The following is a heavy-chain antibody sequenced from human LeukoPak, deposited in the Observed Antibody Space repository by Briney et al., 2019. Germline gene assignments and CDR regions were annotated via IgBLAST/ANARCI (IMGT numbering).Heavy chain of an antibody. CDR1: GYTFTSYG. CDR2: MNPNSGNT. D-gene: IGHD4-17*01. CDR3: ARGVYGDGFDY. Sequence: ASVKVSCKASGYTFTSYGISWVRQATGQGLEWMGWMNPNSGNTGYAQKFQGRVTITRNTSISTAYMELSSLRSEDTAVYYRARGVYGDGFDYWGQGTLVTVSS. V-gene: IGHV1-8*03. J-gene: IGHJ4*02.